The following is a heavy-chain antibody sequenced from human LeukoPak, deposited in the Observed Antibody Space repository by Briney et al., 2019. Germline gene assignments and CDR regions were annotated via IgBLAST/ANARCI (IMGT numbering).Heavy chain of an antibody. J-gene: IGHJ5*02. CDR1: GGSISSYY. CDR2: IYYSGST. V-gene: IGHV4-59*01. Sequence: SETLSLTCTVSGGSISSYYWSWIRQPPGKRLECIGYIYYSGSTNYNPSLKSRVTISVDTSKNQFSLKLSSVTAADTAVYYCARGLVRGVIPHVSGWFDPWGQGTLVTVSS. D-gene: IGHD3-10*01. CDR3: ARGLVRGVIPHVSGWFDP.